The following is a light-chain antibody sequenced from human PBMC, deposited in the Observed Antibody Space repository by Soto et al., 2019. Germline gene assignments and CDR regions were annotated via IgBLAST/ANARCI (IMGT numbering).Light chain of an antibody. CDR1: QSISSY. CDR3: QQSYSTPLVS. CDR2: TAS. V-gene: IGKV1-39*01. J-gene: IGKJ4*01. Sequence: IPMTQSPSSLSASVGDRVTITCRASQSISSYLNWYQQKPGKAPKLLIYTASSLQSGVPSRFSGSGSGTDFTLTISSLQPEDFATYYCQQSYSTPLVSFGGGTKVEIK.